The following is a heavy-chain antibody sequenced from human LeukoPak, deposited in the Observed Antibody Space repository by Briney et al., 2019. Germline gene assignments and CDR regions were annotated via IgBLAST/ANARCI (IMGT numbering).Heavy chain of an antibody. CDR1: GFTFSSYW. Sequence: GGSLRLSCAASGFTFSSYWMSWVRQAPGKGLEWVANIKQDGSEKYYVDSVKGRFTISRDNAKNSLYLQMNSLRAEDTAVYYCASDSDYGGNSAAFDIWGQGTMVTVSS. CDR3: ASDSDYGGNSAAFDI. J-gene: IGHJ3*02. CDR2: IKQDGSEK. D-gene: IGHD4-23*01. V-gene: IGHV3-7*01.